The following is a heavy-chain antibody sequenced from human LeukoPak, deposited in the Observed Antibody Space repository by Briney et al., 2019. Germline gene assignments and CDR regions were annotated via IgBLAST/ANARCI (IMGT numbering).Heavy chain of an antibody. V-gene: IGHV4-61*02. CDR3: ARDHLDSYYYDSSGFS. J-gene: IGHJ4*02. CDR1: GGSISSGSYY. CDR2: IYTSGST. D-gene: IGHD3-22*01. Sequence: SQTLSLTCTVSGGSISSGSYYWSWIRQPAGKGLEWIGRIYTSGSTNYNPSLKSRVTISVDTSKNQFSLKLSSVTAADTAVYYCARDHLDSYYYDSSGFSWGQGTLVTVSS.